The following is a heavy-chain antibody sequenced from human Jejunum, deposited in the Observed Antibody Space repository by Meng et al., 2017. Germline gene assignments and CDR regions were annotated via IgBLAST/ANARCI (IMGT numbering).Heavy chain of an antibody. V-gene: IGHV3-30*04. CDR1: GFTFSHYA. CDR2: VSSDGAHI. CDR3: ATSLYFFGSGSEVY. J-gene: IGHJ4*02. Sequence: GESLKISCAASGFTFSHYAMHWVRQAPGKGLEWVAVVSSDGAHIDYADSVKGRFTISRDNFKDALYLKMNSLRPEDTAVYFCATSLYFFGSGSEVYWGQGTLVTVSS. D-gene: IGHD3-10*01.